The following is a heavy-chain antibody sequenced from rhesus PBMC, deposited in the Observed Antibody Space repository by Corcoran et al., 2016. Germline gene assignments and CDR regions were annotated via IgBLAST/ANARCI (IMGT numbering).Heavy chain of an antibody. CDR1: GGSISSSY. Sequence: QLQLQESGPGLVKPSETLSVTCAVSGGSISSSYWSWIRQAPGKGMEWIGFIYGTGGSTNYNPSLKRRVTLSVDTSKNQLSLKLSSVTTADTAVYYWARSGWYPGAFDVWGQGLRVTVSS. V-gene: IGHV4-169*01. CDR2: IYGTGGST. J-gene: IGHJ3*01. CDR3: ARSGWYPGAFDV. D-gene: IGHD6-31*01.